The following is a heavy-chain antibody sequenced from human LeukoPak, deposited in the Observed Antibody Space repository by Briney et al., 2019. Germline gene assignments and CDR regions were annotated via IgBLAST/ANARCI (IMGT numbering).Heavy chain of an antibody. J-gene: IGHJ4*02. CDR1: GYTFSNYA. V-gene: IGHV1-3*04. CDR3: AKEVTRIVVARSFFDY. Sequence: ASVKVSCKASGYTFSNYAIHWVRQAPGQRPEWMGWVNTGTGNTRYSEKFQGRVTITRDTSANTVYMGLTSLTSGDTAVYYCAKEVTRIVVARSFFDYWGQGTLVTVSS. D-gene: IGHD3-22*01. CDR2: VNTGTGNT.